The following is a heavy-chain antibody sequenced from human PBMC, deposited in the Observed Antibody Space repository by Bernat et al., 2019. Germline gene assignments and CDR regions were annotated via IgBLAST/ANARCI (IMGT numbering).Heavy chain of an antibody. CDR2: IYHSGST. Sequence: QVQLQESGPGLVKPSGTLSLTCAVSGGSISSSNWWSWVRQPPGKGLEWIGEIYHSGSTNYNPSLKSRVTISVDKSKNQFSLKLSSVTAADTAVYYCARDPASSYDFWSGRETYFDYWGQGTLVTVSS. V-gene: IGHV4-4*02. CDR1: GGSISSSNW. CDR3: ARDPASSYDFWSGRETYFDY. D-gene: IGHD3-3*01. J-gene: IGHJ4*02.